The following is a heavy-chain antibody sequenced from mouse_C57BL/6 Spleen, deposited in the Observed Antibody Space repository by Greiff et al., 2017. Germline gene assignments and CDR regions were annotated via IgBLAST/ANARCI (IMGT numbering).Heavy chain of an antibody. D-gene: IGHD1-1*01. CDR1: GYTFPSYW. Sequence: QVQLQQPGAELVRPGSSVKLSCKASGYTFPSYWLHWVKQRPIQGLERIGNIDPSDSETHYNQKFKDKATLTVDKSSSTAYMQLSSLTSEDSAVYYCARGGYYGSSSAWFAYGGQGNLVTVSA. CDR2: IDPSDSET. CDR3: ARGGYYGSSSAWFAY. V-gene: IGHV1-52*01. J-gene: IGHJ3*01.